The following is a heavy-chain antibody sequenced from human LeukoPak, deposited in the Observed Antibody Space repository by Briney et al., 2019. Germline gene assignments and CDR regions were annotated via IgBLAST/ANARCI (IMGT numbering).Heavy chain of an antibody. V-gene: IGHV3-11*01. CDR2: INSDADSI. CDR3: ARGSSDYYDSSGRASDVFDV. CDR1: GFTFNDYY. Sequence: GGSLSLSCAASGFTFNDYYMSWIRQAPGKGLEGVSYINSDADSIYYANSVKGRFTISRDNAKKSLYLQMNSLGAEDTAMYYCARGSSDYYDSSGRASDVFDVWGQGTIVTVSS. J-gene: IGHJ3*01. D-gene: IGHD3-22*01.